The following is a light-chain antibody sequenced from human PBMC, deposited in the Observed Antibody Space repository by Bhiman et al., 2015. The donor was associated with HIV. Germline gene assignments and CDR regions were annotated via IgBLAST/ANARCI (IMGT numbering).Light chain of an antibody. Sequence: QSALTQPASVSGSPGQSITISCTGTSSDVGGYNYVSWYQQHPGKAPKLVIYDVNKRPSGASHRFSGSKSGNTASLTISGLQAEDEADYSCSSFTSGNTYIFGPGTKVTVL. CDR3: SSFTSGNTYI. J-gene: IGLJ1*01. CDR2: DVN. V-gene: IGLV2-14*03. CDR1: SSDVGGYNY.